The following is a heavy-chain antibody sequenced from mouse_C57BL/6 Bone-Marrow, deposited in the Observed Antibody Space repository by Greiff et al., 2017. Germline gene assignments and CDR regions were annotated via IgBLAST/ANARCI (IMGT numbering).Heavy chain of an antibody. Sequence: VKLQESGPGLVAPSQSLSITCTVSGFSLTSYGVDWVRQSPGKGLEWLGVIWGVGSTNYNSALKSRLSISKDNSKSQVFLKMNSLQTDDTAMYYCARRGVTTPFAYWGQGTLVTVSA. CDR3: ARRGVTTPFAY. V-gene: IGHV2-6*01. CDR2: IWGVGST. D-gene: IGHD2-2*01. CDR1: GFSLTSYG. J-gene: IGHJ3*01.